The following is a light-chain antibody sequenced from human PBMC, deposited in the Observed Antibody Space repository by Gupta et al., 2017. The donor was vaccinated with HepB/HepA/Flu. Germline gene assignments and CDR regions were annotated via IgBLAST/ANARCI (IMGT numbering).Light chain of an antibody. CDR1: ECCRRK. Sequence: VMTQSPATLSVSPGERVTLSCRASECCRRKLAWYQQKPGQAPRLLIYDASTRATGVPARFSGSGSGTDFTLTISSLQPEDFAVYYCQQDNKCPFTFGEGTKVEIK. CDR3: QQDNKCPFT. CDR2: DAS. V-gene: IGKV3-15*01. J-gene: IGKJ4*01.